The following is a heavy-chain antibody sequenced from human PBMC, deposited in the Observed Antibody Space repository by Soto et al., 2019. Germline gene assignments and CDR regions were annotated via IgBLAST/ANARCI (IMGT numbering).Heavy chain of an antibody. D-gene: IGHD3-9*01. V-gene: IGHV1-46*01. CDR1: GYTFTSYG. CDR3: ACSSHYDILTGYHH. CDR2: INPSGGST. Sequence: GASVKVSCKASGYTFTSYGISWVRQAPGQGLEWMGIINPSGGSTSYAQKFQGRVTMTRDTSTSTVYMELSSLRSEDTAVYYCACSSHYDILTGYHHWGQGTLVTVSS. J-gene: IGHJ4*02.